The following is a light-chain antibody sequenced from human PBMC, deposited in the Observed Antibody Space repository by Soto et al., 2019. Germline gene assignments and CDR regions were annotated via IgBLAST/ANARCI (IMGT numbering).Light chain of an antibody. CDR2: GAS. CDR3: HQYNSWYT. J-gene: IGKJ5*01. Sequence: VMTQYPSTLSVSPWRRGILSCRASQSVSSNLAWYQQKPGQAPRLLIYGASTRATGIPARFSGSGSGTFFSLTISSVQSEDFAVYYCHQYNSWYTFGQGTRLEIK. V-gene: IGKV3-15*01. CDR1: QSVSSN.